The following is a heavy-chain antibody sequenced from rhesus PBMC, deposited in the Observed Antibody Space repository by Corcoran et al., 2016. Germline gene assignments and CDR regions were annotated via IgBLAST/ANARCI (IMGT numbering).Heavy chain of an antibody. Sequence: EVQLVQSGAEVKKPGASVKISCKASGYTFTDYYLHWVRQAPGKGLELMGRVDPEDGEAIHAQKCQDRVTITADTSTDTAYMELSSLRSEDTAVYYCATRSNVYGSDAFDFWGQGLRVTVSS. CDR3: ATRSNVYGSDAFDF. D-gene: IGHD1-44*02. J-gene: IGHJ3*01. CDR2: VDPEDGEA. CDR1: GYTFTDYY. V-gene: IGHV1-111*02.